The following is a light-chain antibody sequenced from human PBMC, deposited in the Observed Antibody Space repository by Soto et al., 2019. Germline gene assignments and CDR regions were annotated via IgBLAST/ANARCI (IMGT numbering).Light chain of an antibody. V-gene: IGKV1-39*01. Sequence: DIQMTQSPSCLSASVGDRVTISCRASQSIRNYVSWYQQKPGTAPKLLIRAASTLQSGVPSRFSGSGSGTDFTLTISSLQIEDFATYFCQQTDSTPQTFGQGTNVEI. CDR1: QSIRNY. CDR3: QQTDSTPQT. J-gene: IGKJ1*01. CDR2: AAS.